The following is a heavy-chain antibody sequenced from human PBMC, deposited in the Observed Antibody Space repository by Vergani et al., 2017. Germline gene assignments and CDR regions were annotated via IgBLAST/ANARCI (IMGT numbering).Heavy chain of an antibody. V-gene: IGHV3-74*03. CDR2: IKSDGSIT. CDR3: ARARCIETCYMSNWLDS. Sequence: DVHLAESGGGFFQPGGSLRLSCSASGFSFNSYWMHWVRQVPGKGLLWVSRIKSDGSITAYADSVKGRFTISRDNAQNTLYLQMNSLRVEDTGVYYCARARCIETCYMSNWLDSWGQATLVTVSS. D-gene: IGHD3-9*01. J-gene: IGHJ5*01. CDR1: GFSFNSYW.